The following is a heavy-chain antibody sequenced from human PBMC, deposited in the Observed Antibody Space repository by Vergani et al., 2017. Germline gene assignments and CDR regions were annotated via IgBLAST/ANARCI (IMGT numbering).Heavy chain of an antibody. CDR2: IYSGDET. J-gene: IGHJ5*01. CDR1: GSTVSGNY. D-gene: IGHD3-10*01. CDR3: ARGNYYGSVTYVDPSVEAAMLTDS. V-gene: IGHV3-66*02. Sequence: ELQLVESGGGLVQPGGSLRLSCAASGSTVSGNYMTWVRQAPGKGLEWVSHIYSGDETYYADSVKGRVTISRDTSNDTLNLQINNLRVEDTAVYYCARGNYYGSVTYVDPSVEAAMLTDS.